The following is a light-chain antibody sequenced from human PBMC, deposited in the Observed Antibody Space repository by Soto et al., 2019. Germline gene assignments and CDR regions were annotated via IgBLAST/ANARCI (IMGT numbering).Light chain of an antibody. V-gene: IGKV3-11*01. CDR3: QQYGSSGT. CDR2: DAS. Sequence: EIVLIQSPATLSLSPGERATLSCRASQSVGSYLAWYQQKPGQAPRLLIYDASNRATGIPARFSGSGSGTDFTLTISSLEPEDFAVYYCQQYGSSGTFGQGTKVDIK. CDR1: QSVGSY. J-gene: IGKJ1*01.